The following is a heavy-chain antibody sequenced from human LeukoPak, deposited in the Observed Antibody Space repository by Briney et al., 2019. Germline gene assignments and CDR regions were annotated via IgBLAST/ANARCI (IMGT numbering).Heavy chain of an antibody. J-gene: IGHJ5*02. CDR2: ISGSGGST. D-gene: IGHD3-9*01. Sequence: PGGSLRLSCAASGFTFSSYAMSWVRQAPGKGLEWVSAISGSGGSTYYADSVKGRFAISRDNSKNTLYLQMNSLRAEDTAVYYCAKMGRDYYDILPWGQGTLVTVSS. CDR3: AKMGRDYYDILP. V-gene: IGHV3-23*01. CDR1: GFTFSSYA.